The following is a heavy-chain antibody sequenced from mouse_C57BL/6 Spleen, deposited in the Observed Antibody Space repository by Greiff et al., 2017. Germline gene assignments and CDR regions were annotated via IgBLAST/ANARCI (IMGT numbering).Heavy chain of an antibody. J-gene: IGHJ2*01. V-gene: IGHV1-50*01. CDR1: GYTFTSYW. CDR3: ASITTVVAPGY. Sequence: QVQLKQPGAELVKPGASVKLSCKASGYTFTSYWMQWVKQRPGQGLEWIGEIDPSDSYTNYNQKFKGKATLTVDTSSSTAYMQLSSLTSEDSAVYYCASITTVVAPGYWGQGTTLTVSS. D-gene: IGHD1-1*01. CDR2: IDPSDSYT.